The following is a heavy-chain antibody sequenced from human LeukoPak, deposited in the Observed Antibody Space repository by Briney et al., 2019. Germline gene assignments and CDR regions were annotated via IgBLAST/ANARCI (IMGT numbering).Heavy chain of an antibody. Sequence: GGSLRLSCAASGFTFNSYSMNWVRQAPGKGLEWVSSISGSNSYIYYADSMKGRFTISRDNANNSLFLQMNSLRAEDTAVYYCTRDVRLRHKYYYMDVWGKGTTVTVSS. J-gene: IGHJ6*03. D-gene: IGHD4-17*01. CDR1: GFTFNSYS. CDR2: ISGSNSYI. V-gene: IGHV3-21*01. CDR3: TRDVRLRHKYYYMDV.